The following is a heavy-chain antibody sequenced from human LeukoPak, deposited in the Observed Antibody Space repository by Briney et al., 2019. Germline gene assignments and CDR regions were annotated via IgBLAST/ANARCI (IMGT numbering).Heavy chain of an antibody. CDR1: GFTFSSYA. J-gene: IGHJ4*02. CDR2: ISGSGGST. V-gene: IGHV3-23*01. CDR3: AKSSEYYDFWTSYLADY. D-gene: IGHD3-3*01. Sequence: GGSLRLSCAASGFTFSSYAMSWVRQAPGKGLEWVSAISGSGGSTYYADSVKGRFTISRDDAKSSLYLQMNSLRAEDTAIYYCAKSSEYYDFWTSYLADYWGQGTLVTVSS.